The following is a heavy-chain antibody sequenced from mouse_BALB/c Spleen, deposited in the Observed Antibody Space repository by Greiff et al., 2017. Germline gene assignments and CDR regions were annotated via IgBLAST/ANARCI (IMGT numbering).Heavy chain of an antibody. Sequence: SGPELVKPGASVKIPCKASGYTFTDYNMDWVKQSHGKSLEWIGDINPNNGGTIYNQKFKGKATLTVDKSSSTAYMELRSLTSEDTAVYYCARIYDGYLYYFDYWGQGTTLTVSS. CDR1: GYTFTDYN. CDR3: ARIYDGYLYYFDY. CDR2: INPNNGGT. V-gene: IGHV1-18*01. J-gene: IGHJ2*01. D-gene: IGHD2-3*01.